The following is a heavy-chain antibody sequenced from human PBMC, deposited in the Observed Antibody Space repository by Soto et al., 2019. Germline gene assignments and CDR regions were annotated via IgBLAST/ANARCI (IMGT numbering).Heavy chain of an antibody. D-gene: IGHD1-7*01. CDR3: ARSYLNWNSLDY. CDR1: GFSLSTSGLS. V-gene: IGHV2-70*11. Sequence: SGPTLVNPTQTLTLTCTFSGFSLSTSGLSLSWIRQPPGKALEWLARIDWDDDKYYSTSLETRLTISKDTSKNQVVLTMTNMDPVDTATYYCARSYLNWNSLDYWGLGTLVTVSS. CDR2: IDWDDDK. J-gene: IGHJ4*02.